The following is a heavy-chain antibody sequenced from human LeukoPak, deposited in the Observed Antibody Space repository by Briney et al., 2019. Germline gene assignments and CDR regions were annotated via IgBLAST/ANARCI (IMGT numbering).Heavy chain of an antibody. D-gene: IGHD6-19*01. V-gene: IGHV1-69*01. CDR1: GGTFSSYA. CDR2: TIPIFGTA. Sequence: SVKVSCKASGGTFSSYAISWVRQAPGQGLEWMGGTIPIFGTANYAQKFPGRVTITADESTSTAYMELSSLRSEDTAVYYCARGRGAVAGTWYYGMDVWGKGTTVTVSS. J-gene: IGHJ6*04. CDR3: ARGRGAVAGTWYYGMDV.